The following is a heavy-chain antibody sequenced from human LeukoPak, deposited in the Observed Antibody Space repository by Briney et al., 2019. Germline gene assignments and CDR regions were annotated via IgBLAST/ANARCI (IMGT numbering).Heavy chain of an antibody. D-gene: IGHD6-6*01. CDR2: INPCDGTT. CDR1: RYTFTNDY. J-gene: IGHJ4*02. V-gene: IGHV1-46*03. Sequence: GASVKVSCKTSRYTFTNDYMHWVRQAPGQGLEWMGVINPCDGTTKYAQKFQGRVTMTRDTSTSTLYMELSSLRSEDTAMYYCSKVGQLVFDYWGQGTLVTVSS. CDR3: SKVGQLVFDY.